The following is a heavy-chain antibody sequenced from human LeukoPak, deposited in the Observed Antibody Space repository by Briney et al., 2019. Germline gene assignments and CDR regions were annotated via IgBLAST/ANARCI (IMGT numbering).Heavy chain of an antibody. Sequence: GGSLRLSCVASGFTFDGHGMSWVRQVPGKGLEWVSTVNWNGDRTNYADSVKGRFTISRDNAKNSLYLQMNGLRAEDTAFYHCARLSYAAAASATTLYHFYMDVWGKGTTVTVSS. J-gene: IGHJ6*03. CDR1: GFTFDGHG. V-gene: IGHV3-20*01. D-gene: IGHD6-13*01. CDR3: ARLSYAAAASATTLYHFYMDV. CDR2: VNWNGDRT.